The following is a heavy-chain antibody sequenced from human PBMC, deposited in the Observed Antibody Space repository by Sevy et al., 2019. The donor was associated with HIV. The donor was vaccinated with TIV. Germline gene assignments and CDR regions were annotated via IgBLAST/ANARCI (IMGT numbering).Heavy chain of an antibody. V-gene: IGHV4-39*01. CDR2: VYRSGSI. J-gene: IGHJ4*02. CDR3: TRLRLVYYDSRGCIDY. Sequence: SETLSLTCIVSGGSISSSNHYWGWIRQPPGKGLEWIGSVYRSGSIYYNPSLKSRVTISVDTSKNQFSLNLHSVTAADTAVYYCTRLRLVYYDSRGCIDYWGQGTLVTVSS. D-gene: IGHD3-22*01. CDR1: GGSISSSNHY.